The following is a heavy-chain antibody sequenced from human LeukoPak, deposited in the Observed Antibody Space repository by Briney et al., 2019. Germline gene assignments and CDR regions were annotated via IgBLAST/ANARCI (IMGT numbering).Heavy chain of an antibody. CDR3: ASYYDSGGYADAFDI. CDR2: IYYSGST. Sequence: SETLSLTCTVSGGSISSYYWSWIRQPPGKGLEWIGYIYYSGSTNYNPSLKSRVTISVDTSKNQFSLKLSSVTAADTAVYYCASYYDSGGYADAFDIWGQGTMVTVSS. V-gene: IGHV4-59*01. J-gene: IGHJ3*02. D-gene: IGHD3-22*01. CDR1: GGSISSYY.